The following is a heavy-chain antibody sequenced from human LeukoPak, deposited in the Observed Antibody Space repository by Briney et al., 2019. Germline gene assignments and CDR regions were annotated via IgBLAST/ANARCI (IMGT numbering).Heavy chain of an antibody. CDR1: GGSISSGSYY. Sequence: SEALSLTCTVSGGSISSGSYYWSWIRQPAGKGLEWIGRIYTSGSTNYNPSLKSRVTISVDTSKNQFSLKLSSVTAADTAVYYCARATYSANRFDYWGQGTLVTVSS. D-gene: IGHD2-15*01. CDR3: ARATYSANRFDY. J-gene: IGHJ4*02. V-gene: IGHV4-61*02. CDR2: IYTSGST.